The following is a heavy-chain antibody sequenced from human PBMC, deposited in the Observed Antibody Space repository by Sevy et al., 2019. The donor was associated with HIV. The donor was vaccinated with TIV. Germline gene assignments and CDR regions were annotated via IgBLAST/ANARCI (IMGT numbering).Heavy chain of an antibody. V-gene: IGHV3-13*01. CDR1: GFSFSGSD. D-gene: IGHD2-21*01. Sequence: GSLRLSCAGYGFSFSGSDMHWVRQPTGIGLECISSIGTLGDTFYADSVKGRFTISRDNAKSSLYLEMSSLRAGDTALYYCVRGLQTHCDRTACPLDHWGQGTLVTVSS. CDR3: VRGLQTHCDRTACPLDH. CDR2: IGTLGDT. J-gene: IGHJ5*02.